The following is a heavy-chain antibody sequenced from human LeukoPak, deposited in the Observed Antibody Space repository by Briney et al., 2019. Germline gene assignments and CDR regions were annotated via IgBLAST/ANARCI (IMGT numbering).Heavy chain of an antibody. CDR2: ISYDGSNK. CDR3: ASEENYSPDY. V-gene: IGHV3-30-3*01. CDR1: GFTFSSHA. J-gene: IGHJ4*02. Sequence: GGSLRLSCAASGFTFSSHAMHWVRQAPGKGLEWVAVISYDGSNKYYADSVEGRFTISRDDSKNTLSLQMNSLRAEDTAVYYCASEENYSPDYWGQGTLVTVSS. D-gene: IGHD2-15*01.